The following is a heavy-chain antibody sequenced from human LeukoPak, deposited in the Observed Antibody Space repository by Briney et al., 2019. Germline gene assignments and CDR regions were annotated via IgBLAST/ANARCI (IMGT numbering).Heavy chain of an antibody. CDR2: INPNSGGT. Sequence: GASVKVSCKASGYTFTGYYMHWVRQAPGQGLEWMGWINPNSGGTNYAQKFQGRVTMTRDTSISTAYMEPSRLRSDDTAVYYCASSSWYEAYYYYGMDVWGQGTTVTVSS. D-gene: IGHD6-13*01. CDR3: ASSSWYEAYYYYGMDV. CDR1: GYTFTGYY. J-gene: IGHJ6*02. V-gene: IGHV1-2*02.